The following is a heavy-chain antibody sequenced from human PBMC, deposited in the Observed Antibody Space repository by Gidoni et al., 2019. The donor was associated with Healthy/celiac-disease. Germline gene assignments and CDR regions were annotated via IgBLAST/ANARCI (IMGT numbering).Heavy chain of an antibody. V-gene: IGHV5-51*01. CDR2: IYPGDSDT. CDR1: GYSFTSSW. J-gene: IGHJ6*02. D-gene: IGHD3-9*01. CDR3: ARHDRGIYDILTGYYYGMDV. Sequence: EVQLVQSGAEVKKPGQSLKISCKVSGYSFTSSWNGWVRQMPGKGLEWRGIIYPGDSDTRYSPSFQGQVTISADKSISTAYLQWSSLKASDTAMYYCARHDRGIYDILTGYYYGMDVWGQGTTVTVSS.